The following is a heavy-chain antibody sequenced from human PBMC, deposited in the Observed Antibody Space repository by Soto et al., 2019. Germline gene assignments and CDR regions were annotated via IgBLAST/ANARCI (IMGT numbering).Heavy chain of an antibody. D-gene: IGHD2-21*01. CDR2: ISYDGSNK. Sequence: GGSLRLSCAASGFTFSSYAMHWVRQAPGKGLEWVAVISYDGSNKYYADSVKGRFTISRDNSKNTLYLQMNSLRAEDTAVYYCARHTGGDYDAFDIWGQGTMVTVSS. CDR1: GFTFSSYA. CDR3: ARHTGGDYDAFDI. V-gene: IGHV3-30-3*01. J-gene: IGHJ3*02.